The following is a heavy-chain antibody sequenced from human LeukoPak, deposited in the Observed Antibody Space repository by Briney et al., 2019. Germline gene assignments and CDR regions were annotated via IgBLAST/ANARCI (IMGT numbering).Heavy chain of an antibody. V-gene: IGHV3-23*01. Sequence: QLGGSLRLSCAASGFTFSSYAMSWVRQAPGKGLEWVSAISGSDGSTYYADSVKGRFTISRDNSKNTLYLQMNSLRAEDTAVYYCAKSQRGWYGAFDIWGQGTMVTASS. CDR3: AKSQRGWYGAFDI. D-gene: IGHD6-19*01. CDR1: GFTFSSYA. CDR2: ISGSDGST. J-gene: IGHJ3*02.